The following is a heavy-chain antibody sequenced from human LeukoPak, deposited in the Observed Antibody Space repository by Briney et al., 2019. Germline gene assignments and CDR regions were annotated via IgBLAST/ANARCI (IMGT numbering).Heavy chain of an antibody. V-gene: IGHV4-34*01. CDR3: ARGRYYYGSGSYPRHLLYYFDY. D-gene: IGHD3-10*01. CDR2: INHSGST. J-gene: IGHJ4*02. Sequence: SETLSLTCAVYGGSFSGYYWSWIRQPPGKGLEWIGEINHSGSTNYNPSLKSRVTISVDTSKNQFSLKLSSVTAADTAVYYCARGRYYYGSGSYPRHLLYYFDYGGQGTLVTVSS. CDR1: GGSFSGYY.